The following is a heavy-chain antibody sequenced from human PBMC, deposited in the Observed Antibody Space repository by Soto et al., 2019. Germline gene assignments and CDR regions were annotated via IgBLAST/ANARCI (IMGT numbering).Heavy chain of an antibody. V-gene: IGHV1-18*01. CDR3: AKEEYYYGSGAYYYYGMDV. J-gene: IGHJ6*02. CDR2: ISAYNGNT. CDR1: GYTFTSYG. Sequence: QVQLVQSGAEVKKPGASVKVSCKASGYTFTSYGISWVRQAPGQGLEWMGWISAYNGNTNYAQKLQGRVTMTTDTSTSTAYMELRSLRSDDTAVYYCAKEEYYYGSGAYYYYGMDVWGQGTTVTVSS. D-gene: IGHD3-10*01.